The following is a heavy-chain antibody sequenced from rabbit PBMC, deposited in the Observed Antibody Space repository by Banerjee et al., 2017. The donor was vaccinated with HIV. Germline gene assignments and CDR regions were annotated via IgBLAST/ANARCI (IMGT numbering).Heavy chain of an antibody. CDR3: ARGYGSSSASLPM. Sequence: QEQLEESGGDLVKPEGSLTLTCTASGFSFSSSYFMCWVRQAPGKGLEWIACIYAGSSGTTHYASWAKGRFTISKTSSTTVTLQMTSLTAADTATYFCARGYGSSSASLPMWGPGTLVTVS. D-gene: IGHD1-1*01. J-gene: IGHJ4*01. V-gene: IGHV1S45*01. CDR2: IYAGSSGTT. CDR1: GFSFSSSYF.